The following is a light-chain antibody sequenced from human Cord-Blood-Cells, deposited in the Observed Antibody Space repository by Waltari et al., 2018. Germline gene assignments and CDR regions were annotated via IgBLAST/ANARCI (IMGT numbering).Light chain of an antibody. CDR1: QSVSSN. CDR2: GAS. J-gene: IGKJ3*01. V-gene: IGKV3-15*01. Sequence: ELVMTPSPDTLPVSPGERATLSCRASQSVSSNLARYQQKPGQAPRLLIYGASTRATGIPARFSGSGSGTEFTLTISSLQSEDFAVYYCQQYNNWPFTFGPGTKVDIK. CDR3: QQYNNWPFT.